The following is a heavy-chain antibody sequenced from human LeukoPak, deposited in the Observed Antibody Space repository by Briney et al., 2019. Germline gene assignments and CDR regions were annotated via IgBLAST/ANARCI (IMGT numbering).Heavy chain of an antibody. CDR1: GGSFSGYY. J-gene: IGHJ4*02. D-gene: IGHD6-13*01. Sequence: PSETLSLTXAVYGGSFSGYYWSWIRQPPGKGLEGLGEINHSGSTNYNPSLKSRVTISVDTSKNQFSLKLSSVTAADTAVYYCASFPSIAAAGWFDYWGQGILVTVSS. CDR2: INHSGST. V-gene: IGHV4-34*01. CDR3: ASFPSIAAAGWFDY.